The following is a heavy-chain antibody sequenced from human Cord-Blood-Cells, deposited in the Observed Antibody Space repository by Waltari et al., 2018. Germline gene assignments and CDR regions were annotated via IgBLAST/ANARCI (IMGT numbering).Heavy chain of an antibody. Sequence: EVQLVESGGGLVKPGGSLRLSCAASGFTFSSYSMNWVRQAPGKGLEGVSPIISSSSYIYYADSVKGRFTISRDNAKNALYLQMNNLRAEDTAVYYCATAHPWDFDYWGQGTLVTVSS. D-gene: IGHD3-16*01. V-gene: IGHV3-21*01. CDR3: ATAHPWDFDY. CDR2: IISSSSYI. CDR1: GFTFSSYS. J-gene: IGHJ4*02.